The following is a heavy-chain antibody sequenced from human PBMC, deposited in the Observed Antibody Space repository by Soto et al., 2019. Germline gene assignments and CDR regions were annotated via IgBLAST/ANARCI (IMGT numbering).Heavy chain of an antibody. V-gene: IGHV3-64D*06. D-gene: IGHD6-6*01. Sequence: GGSLRLSRSASGFTFSAYAMHWVRQAPGKGLEYVSAISSNGGTTYYPDSVKGRFTISRDNSKNTLYLQMSSLRPEDTAVYYGVKDGDSSSSGLRYYYFGMDVWGQGTTVTVSS. CDR3: VKDGDSSSSGLRYYYFGMDV. J-gene: IGHJ6*02. CDR1: GFTFSAYA. CDR2: ISSNGGTT.